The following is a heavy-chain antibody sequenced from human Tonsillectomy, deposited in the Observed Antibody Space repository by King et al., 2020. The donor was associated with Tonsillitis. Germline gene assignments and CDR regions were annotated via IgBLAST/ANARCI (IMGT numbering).Heavy chain of an antibody. J-gene: IGHJ3*01. D-gene: IGHD4-17*01. Sequence: VQLVESGGGLVQPGGSLRLSCAASGFTVISDYMSLGRQAPGRGLEWVSVIYSGGDTYYADSVKGRSTISRDNSTPQLQMNSQRADDTAVYYCARADYADDDAFDVWGQGTMVTVSS. CDR3: ARADYADDDAFDV. V-gene: IGHV3-66*01. CDR2: IYSGGDT. CDR1: GFTVISDY.